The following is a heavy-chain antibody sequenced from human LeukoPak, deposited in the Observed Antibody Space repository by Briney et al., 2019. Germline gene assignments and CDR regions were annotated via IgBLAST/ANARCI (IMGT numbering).Heavy chain of an antibody. Sequence: GGSLRLSCAASGFTFRSYAMSWVRQAPGKGLEWVASIKPDGSEDFYADSVKGRFNISRDNAKNSLFLQMTNLKAEDTAVYYCAVDRRFKIFDYWGQGTLVTVSS. CDR1: GFTFRSYA. D-gene: IGHD5-24*01. V-gene: IGHV3-7*01. CDR3: AVDRRFKIFDY. J-gene: IGHJ4*02. CDR2: IKPDGSED.